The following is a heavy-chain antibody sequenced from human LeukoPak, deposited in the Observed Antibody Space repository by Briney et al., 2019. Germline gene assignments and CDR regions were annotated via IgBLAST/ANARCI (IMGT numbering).Heavy chain of an antibody. CDR1: RFTFSSYG. D-gene: IGHD4-17*01. V-gene: IGHV3-33*01. CDR3: ARDRSTVTYYFDN. Sequence: GGSLRLSCAASRFTFSSYGMHWVRQAPGKGLEWVAIIWHDGSNKYYADSVKGRFTISRDNSKNTLYLEMNSLRVEDTAVYYCARDRSTVTYYFDNWGRGSLVTVSS. J-gene: IGHJ4*02. CDR2: IWHDGSNK.